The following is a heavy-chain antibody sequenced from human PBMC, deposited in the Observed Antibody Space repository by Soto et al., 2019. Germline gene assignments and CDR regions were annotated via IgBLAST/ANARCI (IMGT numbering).Heavy chain of an antibody. Sequence: SETLSLTCTVSGGSISSYYWSWIRQPPGQGLEWIGYIYYSGSTSYDPSLKSRVPISVDVSRNHFSLNLNSVTAAGTAVYYCARVRVVGYCSGGSCYYFDYWGQGTLVTVSS. CDR1: GGSISSYY. J-gene: IGHJ4*02. CDR3: ARVRVVGYCSGGSCYYFDY. D-gene: IGHD2-15*01. V-gene: IGHV4-59*12. CDR2: IYYSGST.